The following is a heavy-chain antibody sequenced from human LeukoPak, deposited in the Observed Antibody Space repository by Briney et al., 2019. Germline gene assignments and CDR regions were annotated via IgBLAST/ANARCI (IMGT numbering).Heavy chain of an antibody. Sequence: SETLSLTCTVSGGSISSYYWSWIRQPPGKGLEWIGYIYYSGSTKYNPSLKSRVTISVDTSKNQFSLKLTSVTAADTAVYYCAYSSSWSGMDFDYWGQGTLVTVSS. J-gene: IGHJ4*02. D-gene: IGHD6-13*01. CDR3: AYSSSWSGMDFDY. CDR2: IYYSGST. V-gene: IGHV4-59*01. CDR1: GGSISSYY.